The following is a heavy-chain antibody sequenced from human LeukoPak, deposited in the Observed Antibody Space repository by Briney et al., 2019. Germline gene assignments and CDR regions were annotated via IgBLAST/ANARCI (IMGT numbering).Heavy chain of an antibody. Sequence: PGGSLRLSCTASGLNFSTYWMHWVRRVPGKGLVWVSRIKTDGSSTSYADSVKGRFTISRDSAKNKLYLQMNSLRAEDTAVYYCATVSVGVRFDYWGQGALVAVSS. CDR2: IKTDGSST. J-gene: IGHJ4*02. V-gene: IGHV3-74*01. D-gene: IGHD3-16*01. CDR1: GLNFSTYW. CDR3: ATVSVGVRFDY.